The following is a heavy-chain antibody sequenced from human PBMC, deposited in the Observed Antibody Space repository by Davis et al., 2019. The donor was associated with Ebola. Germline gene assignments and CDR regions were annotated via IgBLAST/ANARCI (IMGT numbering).Heavy chain of an antibody. J-gene: IGHJ4*02. CDR3: ARAQFPTTSDH. CDR1: GYTFTNYG. V-gene: IGHV1-18*04. D-gene: IGHD1-1*01. CDR2: INPHNNNT. Sequence: ASVKVSCKASGYTFTNYGISWVRQAPGQGLEWMGWINPHNNNTNYAQNVQGRVTMTADTATTTAYMEVGGLRSDDTAVYYCARAQFPTTSDHWGQGTLVTVSS.